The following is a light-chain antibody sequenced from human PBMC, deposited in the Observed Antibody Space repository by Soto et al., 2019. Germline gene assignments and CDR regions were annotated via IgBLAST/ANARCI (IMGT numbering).Light chain of an antibody. CDR2: GAS. CDR1: QSISSNY. CDR3: HQYGSAPAWT. J-gene: IGKJ1*01. Sequence: IVLTQSPGTLSLFPGERATLSCRASQSISSNYLAWYQQKPGQAPRLLIHGASNRATGIPDRFSGAGSGTDLTLTISRLEPEDFSVYYCHQYGSAPAWTFGQGTKVEIK. V-gene: IGKV3-20*01.